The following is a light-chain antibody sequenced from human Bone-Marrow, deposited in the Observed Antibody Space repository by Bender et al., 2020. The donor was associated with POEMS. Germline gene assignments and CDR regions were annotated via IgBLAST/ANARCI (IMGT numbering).Light chain of an antibody. Sequence: QSALTQPRSVSGSPGQSITISCTGSYSDIGSYNLVSWYQQHPGKAPKLVIYEVTNRPSGVSDRFSASKSGNSASLTISGLQAEDEADYYCTSYRSSNTVFVFGTGTKVTVL. CDR3: TSYRSSNTVFV. CDR2: EVT. V-gene: IGLV2-14*02. CDR1: YSDIGSYNL. J-gene: IGLJ1*01.